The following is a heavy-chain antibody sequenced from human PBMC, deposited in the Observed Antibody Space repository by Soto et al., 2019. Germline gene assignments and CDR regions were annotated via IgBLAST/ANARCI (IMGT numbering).Heavy chain of an antibody. CDR2: IIPIFGTA. Sequence: QVQLVQSGAEVKKPGSSVKVSCKASGGTFSSYAISWVRQAPGQGLEWMGGIIPIFGTANYAQKFQGRVTITADESTSTAYVELSSLRSEDTAVYYCARGEPPVRGVDVHATTFDYWGQGTLVTVSS. J-gene: IGHJ4*02. CDR3: ARGEPPVRGVDVHATTFDY. CDR1: GGTFSSYA. V-gene: IGHV1-69*12. D-gene: IGHD3-10*01.